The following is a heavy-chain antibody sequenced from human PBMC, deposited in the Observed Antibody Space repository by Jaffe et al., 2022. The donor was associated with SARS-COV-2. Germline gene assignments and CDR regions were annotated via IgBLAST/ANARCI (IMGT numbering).Heavy chain of an antibody. J-gene: IGHJ3*02. CDR1: GFTFDDYA. V-gene: IGHV3-9*01. D-gene: IGHD2-15*01. CDR2: ISWNSGSI. CDR3: AKDIGGYCSGGSCYSGVGAFDI. Sequence: EVQLVESGGGLVQPGRSLRLSCAASGFTFDDYAMHWVRQAPGKGLEWVSGISWNSGSIGYADSVKGRFTISRDNAKNSLYLQMNSLRAEDTALYYCAKDIGGYCSGGSCYSGVGAFDIWGQGTMVTVSS.